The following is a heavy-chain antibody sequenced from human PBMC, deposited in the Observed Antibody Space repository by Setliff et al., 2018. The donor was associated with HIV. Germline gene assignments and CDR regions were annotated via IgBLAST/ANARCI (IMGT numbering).Heavy chain of an antibody. CDR3: ARDGLLLAGIRFDY. D-gene: IGHD6-19*01. J-gene: IGHJ4*02. CDR2: IIPILGTT. V-gene: IGHV1-69*13. Sequence: SVKVSCKTSGGTFSSFALSWVRQAPGQGLEWMGGIIPILGTTNYAQKFQGRVTITADESTGTAYMELSSLRSEDTAVYYCARDGLLLAGIRFDYWGQGTLVTVSS. CDR1: GGTFSSFA.